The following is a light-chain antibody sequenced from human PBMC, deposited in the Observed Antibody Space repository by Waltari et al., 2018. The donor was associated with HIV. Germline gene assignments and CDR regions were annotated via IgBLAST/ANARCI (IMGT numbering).Light chain of an antibody. CDR1: SGYTNNG. J-gene: IGLJ2*01. CDR2: VNNVGNY. Sequence: QFVVTQSPSASASLGASVRLTCTLSSGYTNNGIAWHQQRPGRGPRYLMKVNNVGNYFTGDGIPDRFSGSSSGAERYLLIARLQSDDEADYYCQTWGTGIVFGGGTKLTVL. V-gene: IGLV4-69*01. CDR3: QTWGTGIV.